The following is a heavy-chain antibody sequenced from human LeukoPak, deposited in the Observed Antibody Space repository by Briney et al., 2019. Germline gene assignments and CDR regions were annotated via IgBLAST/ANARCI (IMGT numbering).Heavy chain of an antibody. CDR3: ARGSSGWYPVDY. V-gene: IGHV4-61*02. CDR1: GYSISSGYY. J-gene: IGHJ4*02. D-gene: IGHD6-19*01. Sequence: SETLSLTCTVSGYSISSGYYWSWIRQPAGKGLEWIGRIYTSGSTNYNPSLKSRVTISVDTSKNQFSLKLSSVTAADTAVYYCARGSSGWYPVDYWGQGTLVTVSS. CDR2: IYTSGST.